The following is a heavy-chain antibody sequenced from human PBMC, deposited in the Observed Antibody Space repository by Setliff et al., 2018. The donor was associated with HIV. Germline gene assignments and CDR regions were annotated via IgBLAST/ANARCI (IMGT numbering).Heavy chain of an antibody. CDR1: GGSIRSDNYY. CDR3: ARYTSKVDWFDP. D-gene: IGHD2-2*02. Sequence: SETLSLTCRVSGGSIRSDNYYWAWLRQPPGKRLEWIASIHHTGGTYYNPSLKSRVTISVDTSKTQFYLKLRSVTASDTAVYYCARYTSKVDWFDPWGQGTLVTVSS. J-gene: IGHJ5*02. V-gene: IGHV4-39*01. CDR2: IHHTGGT.